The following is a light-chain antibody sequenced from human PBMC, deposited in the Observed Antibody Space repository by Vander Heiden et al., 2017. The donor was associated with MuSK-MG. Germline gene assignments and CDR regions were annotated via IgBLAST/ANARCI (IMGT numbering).Light chain of an antibody. J-gene: IGKJ5*01. Sequence: DIQMTQSPSSLSASVGDRVTITCRASQSISNSLNWYQQKPGKAPKVLIYAASRLQSGVPLRFSGSGSGTDFTLTISSLQPEDFATYYCQQSYTTPPITFGQGTRLEI. CDR3: QQSYTTPPIT. V-gene: IGKV1-39*01. CDR2: AAS. CDR1: QSISNS.